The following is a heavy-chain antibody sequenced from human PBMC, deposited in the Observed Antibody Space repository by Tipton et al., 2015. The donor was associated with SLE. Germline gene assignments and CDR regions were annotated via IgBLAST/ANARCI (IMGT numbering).Heavy chain of an antibody. Sequence: SLRLSCSASGFTFRSYTMHWVRQAPGKGLEDVSAISSNGGSTYYADSVKGRFTISRDNSENTLYLQMSSLRPEDTAVYYCVKEGIWDYWGQGTLVTVSS. CDR1: GFTFRSYT. V-gene: IGHV3-64D*09. CDR2: ISSNGGST. CDR3: VKEGIWDY. J-gene: IGHJ4*02.